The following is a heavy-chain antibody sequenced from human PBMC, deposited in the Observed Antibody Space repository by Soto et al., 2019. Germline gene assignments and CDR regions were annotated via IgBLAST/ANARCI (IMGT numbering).Heavy chain of an antibody. J-gene: IGHJ4*02. CDR3: ARDEIQLWFEGPPFDY. Sequence: QVQLLQSGAEVKKPGTSVRVSCKASGYIFSGYYIHWLRQAPGQGLEWMGWINPKTGGTKYTQKFQGRVTMTRDTPSSTAYMELSSLTSDDTAVYYCARDEIQLWFEGPPFDYWGQGTLVTVSS. D-gene: IGHD5-18*01. CDR1: GYIFSGYY. CDR2: INPKTGGT. V-gene: IGHV1-2*02.